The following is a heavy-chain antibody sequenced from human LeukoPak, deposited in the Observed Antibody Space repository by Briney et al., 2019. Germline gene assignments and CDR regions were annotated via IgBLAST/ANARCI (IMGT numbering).Heavy chain of an antibody. CDR3: ARGRYCSGGSCYQPHKFDY. J-gene: IGHJ4*02. CDR1: GYTFTSYD. Sequence: ASVKVSCKASGYTFTSYDINWVRQATGQGLEWMGWMNPNSSNTGYAQKFQGRVTMTRNTSISTAYMELSSLRSEDTAVYYCARGRYCSGGSCYQPHKFDYWGQGTLVTVSS. CDR2: MNPNSSNT. V-gene: IGHV1-8*01. D-gene: IGHD2-15*01.